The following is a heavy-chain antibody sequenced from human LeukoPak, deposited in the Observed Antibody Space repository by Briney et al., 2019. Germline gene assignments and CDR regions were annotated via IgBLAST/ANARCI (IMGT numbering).Heavy chain of an antibody. V-gene: IGHV4-39*02. CDR1: GGSISSSSYS. J-gene: IGHJ4*02. CDR2: IFYSGSP. D-gene: IGHD1-26*01. Sequence: SETLSLTCTVFGGSISSSSYSWGWIRRPPGKGLEWIGNIFYSGSPYYNPSLKSRVTISVDTSKNHFSLKLNSVTAADTAMYYCARLRGSKPDFWGQGTLVTVSS. CDR3: ARLRGSKPDF.